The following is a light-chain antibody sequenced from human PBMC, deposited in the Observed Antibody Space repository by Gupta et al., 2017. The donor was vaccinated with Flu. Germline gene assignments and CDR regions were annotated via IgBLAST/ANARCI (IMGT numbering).Light chain of an antibody. CDR2: RDS. Sequence: GKTQSITGGGNRIENRDVHGHQQKPGQDRLLVIYRDSSRAAATPERFSGSNSGNTATLTMRGAQARDEDDYYWQVWDSSTGVFGGGTKLTVL. CDR1: RIENRD. CDR3: QVWDSSTGV. V-gene: IGLV3-9*01. J-gene: IGLJ3*02.